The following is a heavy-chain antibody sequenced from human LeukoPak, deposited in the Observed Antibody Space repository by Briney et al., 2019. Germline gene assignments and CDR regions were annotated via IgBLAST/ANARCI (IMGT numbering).Heavy chain of an antibody. CDR2: ISSSSSYI. CDR3: ARGVWFGELLGGDY. J-gene: IGHJ4*02. CDR1: GFTFSSHS. Sequence: PGGSLRLSCAASGFTFSSHSMNWVRQAPGKGLEWVSSISSSSSYIYYADSVKGRFTISRDNAKNSLYLQMNSLRAEDTAVYYCARGVWFGELLGGDYWGQGTLVTVSS. D-gene: IGHD3-10*01. V-gene: IGHV3-21*01.